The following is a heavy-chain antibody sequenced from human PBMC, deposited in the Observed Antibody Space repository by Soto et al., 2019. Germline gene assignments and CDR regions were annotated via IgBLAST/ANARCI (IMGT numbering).Heavy chain of an antibody. CDR1: GGSISSSNW. CDR3: AKCITALGPIDY. V-gene: IGHV4-4*02. D-gene: IGHD6-6*01. Sequence: QVQLQESGPGLVKPSGTLSLTCAVSGGSISSSNWCGWVRQPPGKGLEWIGEIYHSGSTNYNPSLKSRVTISVDKSKNQFSLKLSSVTAADTAVYYCAKCITALGPIDYWGQGTLVTVAS. CDR2: IYHSGST. J-gene: IGHJ4*02.